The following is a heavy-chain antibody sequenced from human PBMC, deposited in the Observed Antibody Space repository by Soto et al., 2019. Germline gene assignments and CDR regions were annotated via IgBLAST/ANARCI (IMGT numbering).Heavy chain of an antibody. V-gene: IGHV3-7*01. CDR1: GFTFGLYW. Sequence: PGGSLRLSCAASGFTFGLYWMGWVRQAPGKGLEWVANLKRDGSEKYFLESVKGRFTMSRDNAKNSFYLHMNNLRAEATAVYFCARMGLWGKVPDVWGQGTSVTVSS. CDR3: ARMGLWGKVPDV. D-gene: IGHD7-27*01. J-gene: IGHJ4*02. CDR2: LKRDGSEK.